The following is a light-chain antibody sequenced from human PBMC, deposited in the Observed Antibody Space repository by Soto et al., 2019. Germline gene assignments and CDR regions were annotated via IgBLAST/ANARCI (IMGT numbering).Light chain of an antibody. J-gene: IGKJ1*01. Sequence: DIQMTQSPSSLSASVGDRVTITCRASHNINTYLNWYQQKPGKAPKLLIYGAYGLQSGVPSRFSGSGSGTDFTLTINSLQPEDFASYYCQQSYSSWTFGQGTKVEIK. V-gene: IGKV1-39*01. CDR2: GAY. CDR1: HNINTY. CDR3: QQSYSSWT.